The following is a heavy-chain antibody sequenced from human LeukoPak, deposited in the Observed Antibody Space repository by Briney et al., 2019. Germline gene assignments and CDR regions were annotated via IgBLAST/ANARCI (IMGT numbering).Heavy chain of an antibody. CDR1: GFTFSSYS. D-gene: IGHD5-18*01. CDR3: ARGLPRGYSYGQNWFDP. J-gene: IGHJ5*02. Sequence: PGGSLRLSCAASGFTFSSYSMNWVRQAPGKGLEWVSSISSSSSYIYYADSVKGRFTISRDNAKNSLYLQMNSLRAEDTAMYYCARGLPRGYSYGQNWFDPWGQGTLVTVSS. CDR2: ISSSSSYI. V-gene: IGHV3-21*01.